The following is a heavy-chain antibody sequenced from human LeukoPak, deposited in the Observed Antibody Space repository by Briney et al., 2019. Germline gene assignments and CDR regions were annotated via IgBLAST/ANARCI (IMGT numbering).Heavy chain of an antibody. CDR1: GFTFSSYA. Sequence: GGSLRLSCAASGFTFSSYAMSWVRQAPGKGLEWVSGINSNGDEIYYADSVRGRFTISRDNSNNALYLQMDSLRAEDTAVYYCANWIGSSSRDYWGQGTLVTVSS. D-gene: IGHD6-6*01. J-gene: IGHJ4*02. V-gene: IGHV3-23*01. CDR2: INSNGDEI. CDR3: ANWIGSSSRDY.